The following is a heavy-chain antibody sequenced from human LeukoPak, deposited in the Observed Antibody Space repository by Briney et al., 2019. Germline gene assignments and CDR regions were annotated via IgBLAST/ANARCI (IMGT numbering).Heavy chain of an antibody. D-gene: IGHD2-2*01. V-gene: IGHV3-23*01. CDR3: AKVLYCSSTSCYPIAFDY. J-gene: IGHJ4*02. CDR1: GFTFSSYA. CDR2: ISGSGGST. Sequence: GGSLRLSCAASGFTFSSYAMSWVRQAPGKGLEWVSAISGSGGSTYYADSVKGRFTISRDNSKNTLYLQMNSLRAEDTAVYYCAKVLYCSSTSCYPIAFDYWGQGTLVTVSS.